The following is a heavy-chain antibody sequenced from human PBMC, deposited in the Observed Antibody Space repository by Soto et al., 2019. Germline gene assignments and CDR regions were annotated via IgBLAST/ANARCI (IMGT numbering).Heavy chain of an antibody. CDR1: GGTFSSYA. D-gene: IGHD2-15*01. V-gene: IGHV1-69*13. Sequence: SVKVSCKASGGTFSSYAISWVRQAPGQGLEWMGGIIPIFGTANYAQKFQGRVTITADEPTSTAYMELRSLRSDDTAVYYCARGGGGGYGHPSLDYYYYYGMDVWGQGTTVTVSS. CDR3: ARGGGGGYGHPSLDYYYYYGMDV. J-gene: IGHJ6*02. CDR2: IIPIFGTA.